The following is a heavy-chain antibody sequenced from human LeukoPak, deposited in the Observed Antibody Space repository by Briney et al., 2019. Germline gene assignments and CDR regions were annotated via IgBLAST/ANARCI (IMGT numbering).Heavy chain of an antibody. J-gene: IGHJ4*02. V-gene: IGHV3-38-3*01. CDR2: ISGGST. D-gene: IGHD3-22*01. Sequence: GGSLRLSCAASGFTVSSNEMSWVRQAPGKGLEWVSSISGGSTYYADSRKGRFTISRDNSKNTLHLQMNSLRAEDTAVYYCAKGPSDYYDSSGYYLIDYWGQGTLVTVSS. CDR3: AKGPSDYYDSSGYYLIDY. CDR1: GFTVSSNE.